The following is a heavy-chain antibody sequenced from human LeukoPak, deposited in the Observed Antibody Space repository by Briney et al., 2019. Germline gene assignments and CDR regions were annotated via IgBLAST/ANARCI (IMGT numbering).Heavy chain of an antibody. Sequence: SETLSLTCAVYGGSFSGYYWSWIRQPPGKGLEWIGEINHSGSTNYNPSLKSRVTISVDTSKNQFSLKLSSVTAADTAVYHCARVSDYYDSSGIRSSGFDYWGQGTLVTVSS. J-gene: IGHJ4*02. CDR2: INHSGST. D-gene: IGHD3-22*01. CDR3: ARVSDYYDSSGIRSSGFDY. V-gene: IGHV4-34*01. CDR1: GGSFSGYY.